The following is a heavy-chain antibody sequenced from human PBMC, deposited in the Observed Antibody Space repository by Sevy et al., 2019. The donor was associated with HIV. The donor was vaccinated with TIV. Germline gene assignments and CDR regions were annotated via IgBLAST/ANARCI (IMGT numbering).Heavy chain of an antibody. J-gene: IGHJ6*02. D-gene: IGHD3-9*01. CDR3: ARGVGPHYDILTGYSEGPGMDV. V-gene: IGHV3-30-3*01. CDR1: GFTFSSYA. CDR2: ISYDGSNK. Sequence: GGSLRLSCAASGFTFSSYAMHWVRQAPGKGLEWVAVISYDGSNKYYADSVKGRFTISRDNSKNTLYLQMNSLRAEDTAVYYCARGVGPHYDILTGYSEGPGMDVWGQWTTVTVSS.